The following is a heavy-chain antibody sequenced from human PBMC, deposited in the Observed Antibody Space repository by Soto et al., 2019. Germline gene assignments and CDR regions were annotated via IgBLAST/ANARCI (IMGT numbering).Heavy chain of an antibody. Sequence: HPGGSLRLSCVASGFTFDDYAIHWVRQTPGKGLEWVSGLTWNGEVLGYADSVKGRFTISRDNAKNSLYLEMNSLRPEDTALYYCVKDSDSSGYLNHLDYWGQGTLVTVSS. CDR3: VKDSDSSGYLNHLDY. CDR1: GFTFDDYA. CDR2: LTWNGEVL. D-gene: IGHD3-22*01. V-gene: IGHV3-9*01. J-gene: IGHJ4*02.